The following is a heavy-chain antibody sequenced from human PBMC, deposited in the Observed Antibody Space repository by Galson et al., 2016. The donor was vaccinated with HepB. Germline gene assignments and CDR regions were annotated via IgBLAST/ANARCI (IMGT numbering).Heavy chain of an antibody. CDR3: ARRTVVPTAGNWFDP. V-gene: IGHV4-34*01. CDR1: GGSFSDYY. Sequence: SETLSLTCAVYGGSFSDYYWSWIRQPPGKGLEWIGEINHSGTINYNPSLTSRVTISVDTSKNQFSLNLGSVTAADTAVYYCARRTVVPTAGNWFDPWGQGTLVTVSS. D-gene: IGHD2-2*01. CDR2: INHSGTI. J-gene: IGHJ5*02.